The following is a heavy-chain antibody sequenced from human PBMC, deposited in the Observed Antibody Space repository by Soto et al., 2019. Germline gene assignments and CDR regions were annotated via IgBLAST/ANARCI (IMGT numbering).Heavy chain of an antibody. CDR1: GASLTSGSYY. V-gene: IGHV4-61*01. D-gene: IGHD3-16*01. CDR2: IYRSGST. CDR3: ARWKYSYADLPGDWFDS. Sequence: SETLSLTCTVSGASLTSGSYYWSWVRQPPGKGLEWIAYIYRSGSTNYNPSLKSRATISVDTSKDQFSLRLTSVTLADTAMYYCARWKYSYADLPGDWFDSWGQGTLVTVSS. J-gene: IGHJ5*01.